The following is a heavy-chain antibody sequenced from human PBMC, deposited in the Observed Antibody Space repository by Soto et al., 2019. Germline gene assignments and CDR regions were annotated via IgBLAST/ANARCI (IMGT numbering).Heavy chain of an antibody. CDR2: ISYSGST. Sequence: SETLSLTCTVSGGSISSAAYYWSWIRQHPGKGLEWIGYISYSGSTNYNPSLKSRVTISVDTSKNQFSLRLSSVTAADTAVYYCARDPEEWELASPSYYFDYWGQGTLVTVSS. J-gene: IGHJ4*02. CDR1: GGSISSAAYY. V-gene: IGHV4-61*08. CDR3: ARDPEEWELASPSYYFDY. D-gene: IGHD1-26*01.